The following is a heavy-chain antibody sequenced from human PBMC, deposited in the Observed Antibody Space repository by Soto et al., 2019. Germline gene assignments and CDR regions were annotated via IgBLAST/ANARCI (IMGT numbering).Heavy chain of an antibody. CDR1: GFTFSTCA. J-gene: IGHJ5*02. V-gene: IGHV3-30-3*01. CDR3: ARAESPGRDFDFVLGTPCDA. Sequence: QVQLVESGGGVVQPGRSLRLSCAASGFTFSTCAMHWVRQAPGKGLEWVAVISYDDSNKYYADSVKGRFIISRDNSKNTLYLQMNTLTGEDTAIHYCARAESPGRDFDFVLGTPCDAWGKGTLVTVSS. D-gene: IGHD3-9*01. CDR2: ISYDDSNK.